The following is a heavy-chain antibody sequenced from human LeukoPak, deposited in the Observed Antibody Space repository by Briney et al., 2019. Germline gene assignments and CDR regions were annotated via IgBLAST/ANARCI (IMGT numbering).Heavy chain of an antibody. CDR2: IYYSGST. CDR3: ATAQDGVPAAGFDAFDI. Sequence: PSETLSLTCTVSGGSISSSSYYWGWIRQPPGKGLEWIGSIYYSGSTYYNPSLKSRVTISVDTSKNQFSLKLSSVTAADTAVYYCATAQDGVPAAGFDAFDIWGQGTMVTVSS. CDR1: GGSISSSSYY. J-gene: IGHJ3*02. V-gene: IGHV4-39*01. D-gene: IGHD2-2*01.